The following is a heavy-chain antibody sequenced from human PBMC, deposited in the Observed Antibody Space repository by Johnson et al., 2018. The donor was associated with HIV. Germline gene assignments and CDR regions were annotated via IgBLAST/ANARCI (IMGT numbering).Heavy chain of an antibody. CDR3: ARDRLGQQLVYAFDI. V-gene: IGHV3-66*02. CDR1: GFTVSSNE. CDR2: IYSGGST. D-gene: IGHD6-13*01. J-gene: IGHJ3*02. Sequence: VQLVESRGVLVQPGGSLRLSCAASGFTVSSNEMSWVRQAPGKGLEWVSIIYSGGSTYYTDSLKGRFTMSRDNSKNTLYLQMNSLRAEDTAVYYCARDRLGQQLVYAFDIWGQGTMVTVSS.